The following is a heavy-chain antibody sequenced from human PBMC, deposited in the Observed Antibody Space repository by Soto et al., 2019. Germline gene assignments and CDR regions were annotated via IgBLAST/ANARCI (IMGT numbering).Heavy chain of an antibody. CDR3: AKAGRITMIGPHD. CDR2: ISYDGSNK. V-gene: IGHV3-30*18. Sequence: GGSLILSCAASGFTFSSYGMHWVRQAPGKGLEWVAVISYDGSNKYYADSVKGRFTISRDNSKNTLYLQMNSLRAEDTAVYYCAKAGRITMIGPHDWGQGTLVTVSS. J-gene: IGHJ4*02. D-gene: IGHD3-22*01. CDR1: GFTFSSYG.